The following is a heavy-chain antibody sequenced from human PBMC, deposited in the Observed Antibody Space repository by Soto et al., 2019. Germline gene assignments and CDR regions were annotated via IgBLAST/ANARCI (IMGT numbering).Heavy chain of an antibody. CDR2: IYYSGST. CDR3: ARWLGAFRDFDI. Sequence: SETLSPTCTVSGGSITNYYWSWIRQHPGKGLEWIGYIYYSGSTNYNSSLKSRVTISVDTSKNQFSLKLSSVTAADTAVYYCARWLGAFRDFDIWGQGTMVTVSS. J-gene: IGHJ3*02. V-gene: IGHV4-59*01. CDR1: GGSITNYY. D-gene: IGHD3-16*01.